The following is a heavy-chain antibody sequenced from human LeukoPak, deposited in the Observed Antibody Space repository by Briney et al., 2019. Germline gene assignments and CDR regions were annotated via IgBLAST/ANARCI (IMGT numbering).Heavy chain of an antibody. D-gene: IGHD6-13*01. CDR2: ISAYNGNT. V-gene: IGHV1-18*01. CDR3: ARGRYSSSWYYYFDY. Sequence: ASVKVSCKASGYTFTSYGISWVRQAPGQGLEWMGWISAYNGNTNYGQKLQGRVTMTTDTSTNTAYMELRSLRSDDTAVYYCARGRYSSSWYYYFDYWGQGSLVTVSS. CDR1: GYTFTSYG. J-gene: IGHJ4*02.